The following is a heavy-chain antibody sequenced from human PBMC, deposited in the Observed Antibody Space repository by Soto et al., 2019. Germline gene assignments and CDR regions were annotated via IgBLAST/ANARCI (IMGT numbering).Heavy chain of an antibody. CDR1: GDTFNFYT. Sequence: QVQLVQSGAEVKKPGSPVRVSCTASGDTFNFYTISWVRQVPGQGPEWMGRIIPMLGMSNYAQKFQGRVTIMADKSTSTVYMNLSGLTSEDTAVYYCATNYGSGSTHWDYWGQGTLVTVSS. CDR2: IIPMLGMS. V-gene: IGHV1-69*02. J-gene: IGHJ4*02. CDR3: ATNYGSGSTHWDY. D-gene: IGHD3-10*01.